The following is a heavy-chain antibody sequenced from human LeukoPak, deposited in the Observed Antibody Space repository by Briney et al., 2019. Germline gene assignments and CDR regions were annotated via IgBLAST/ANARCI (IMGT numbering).Heavy chain of an antibody. CDR3: AKAGSAGAIDY. V-gene: IGHV3-48*01. J-gene: IGHJ4*02. CDR2: ISSSSSTI. D-gene: IGHD1-26*01. CDR1: GFTFSSHS. Sequence: GRSLRLSCAASGFTFSSHSMNWVRQAPGKGLEWVSYISSSSSTIYYADSVKGRFTISRDNAKNSLYLQMNSLRAEDTAVYYCAKAGSAGAIDYWGQGTLVTVSS.